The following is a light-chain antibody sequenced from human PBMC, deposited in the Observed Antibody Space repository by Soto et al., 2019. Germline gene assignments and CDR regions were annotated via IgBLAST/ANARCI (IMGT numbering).Light chain of an antibody. V-gene: IGKV3-15*01. CDR3: QQYNNWPGWT. CDR1: QSISSN. CDR2: GAS. Sequence: EIVMMQSPATLSVSPGQRATLSCRASQSISSNLAWYQQKPGQAPRLLIDGASTRATGIPARFSGSGSGTECTLTLSSLQSEDFAVYYCQQYNNWPGWTFGQGTKVEI. J-gene: IGKJ1*01.